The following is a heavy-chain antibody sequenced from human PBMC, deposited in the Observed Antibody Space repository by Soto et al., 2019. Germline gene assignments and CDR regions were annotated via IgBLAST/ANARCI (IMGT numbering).Heavy chain of an antibody. J-gene: IGHJ4*02. CDR1: GFTFSDYY. V-gene: IGHV3-11*01. Sequence: GGSLRLSCAASGFTFSDYYMSWIRQAPGKGLEWVSYISSSGSTIYYADSVKGRFTISRDNAKNSLYLQMNSLRAEDTAVYYCARDPSITMLPWVDYWGQGTLVTVSS. D-gene: IGHD3-10*01. CDR2: ISSSGSTI. CDR3: ARDPSITMLPWVDY.